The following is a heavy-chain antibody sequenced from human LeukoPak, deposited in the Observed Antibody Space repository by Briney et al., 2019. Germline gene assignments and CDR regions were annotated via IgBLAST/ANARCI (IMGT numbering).Heavy chain of an antibody. CDR2: FDPEDGET. CDR1: GYTLTELS. CDR3: ARYGSGIYYNVPATPYNWFDP. V-gene: IGHV1-24*01. Sequence: AAVKVSCKVSGYTLTELSMHWVRQAPGKGLEWMGGFDPEDGETIYAQKFQGRVTMTEDTSTDTAYMELSSLRSEDTAVYYCARYGSGIYYNVPATPYNWFDPWGQGTLVTVSS. J-gene: IGHJ5*02. D-gene: IGHD3-10*01.